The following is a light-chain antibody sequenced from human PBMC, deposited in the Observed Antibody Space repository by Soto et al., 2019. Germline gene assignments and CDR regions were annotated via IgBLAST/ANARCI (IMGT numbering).Light chain of an antibody. CDR3: QQYNNWLPLT. Sequence: EIVMTQSPATLSVSPGERATLSCRASQTVSNNLAWYQQKPGQAPRLLIYGASTRATGIPARFSGSGSGTAFTLPISSLQSEDFAVYYCQQYNNWLPLTFGGGTKVEIK. J-gene: IGKJ4*01. V-gene: IGKV3-15*01. CDR1: QTVSNN. CDR2: GAS.